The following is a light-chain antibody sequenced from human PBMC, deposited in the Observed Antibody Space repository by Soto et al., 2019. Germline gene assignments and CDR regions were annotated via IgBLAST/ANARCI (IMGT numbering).Light chain of an antibody. CDR2: GAS. CDR1: QSVITY. V-gene: IGKV3-20*01. Sequence: ESVLTQSPGTPSLSPGEGATLSCRASQSVITYLAWYQQKPGQAPRLLIYGASSRATGIPDRFSGSGSGTDFTLTISRLEPEDVAVYYCQQYGSTPLTFGGGTKVEIK. CDR3: QQYGSTPLT. J-gene: IGKJ4*01.